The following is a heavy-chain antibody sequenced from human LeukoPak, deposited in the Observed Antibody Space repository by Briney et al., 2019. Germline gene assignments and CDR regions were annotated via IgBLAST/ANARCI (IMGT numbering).Heavy chain of an antibody. Sequence: PGRSLRLSCAASGFPLSGYSMTWVRQAPGKGLEWVSSINSGSDYILYADSVKGRFTISRDNAKNSLYLQMSSLRAEDTAVYYCARDQFGKGNWFDPWGQGTLVTVSS. D-gene: IGHD3-10*01. J-gene: IGHJ5*02. CDR2: INSGSDYI. V-gene: IGHV3-21*01. CDR1: GFPLSGYS. CDR3: ARDQFGKGNWFDP.